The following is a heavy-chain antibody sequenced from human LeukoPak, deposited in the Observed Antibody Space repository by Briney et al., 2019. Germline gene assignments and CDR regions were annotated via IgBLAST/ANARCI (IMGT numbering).Heavy chain of an antibody. Sequence: SETLSLTCTVSGGSISSYYWSWIRQPPGKGLEWIGYIYYSGSTNYNPSLKSRVTISVDTSKNQFSLKLSSVTAADTAVYYCARVGGIVVGPRRYMDVWGKGTTVTVSS. V-gene: IGHV4-59*01. D-gene: IGHD2-21*01. CDR2: IYYSGST. CDR1: GGSISSYY. J-gene: IGHJ6*03. CDR3: ARVGGIVVGPRRYMDV.